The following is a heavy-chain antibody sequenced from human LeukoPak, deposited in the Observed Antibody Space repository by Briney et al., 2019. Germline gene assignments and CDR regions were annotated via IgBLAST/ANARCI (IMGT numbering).Heavy chain of an antibody. Sequence: SETLSLTCTVSGGSISSYYWSWIRQPPGKGLEWIGYIYYSGSTNYNPSLKSRVTISVDTSKNQFSLKLSSVTAADTAVYYCARGIGEYYDILTGKSWFDPWGQGTLVTVSS. CDR2: IYYSGST. D-gene: IGHD3-9*01. J-gene: IGHJ5*02. V-gene: IGHV4-59*08. CDR1: GGSISSYY. CDR3: ARGIGEYYDILTGKSWFDP.